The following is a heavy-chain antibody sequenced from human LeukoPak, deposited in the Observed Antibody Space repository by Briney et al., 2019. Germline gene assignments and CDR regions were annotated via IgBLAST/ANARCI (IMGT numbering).Heavy chain of an antibody. D-gene: IGHD2-15*01. CDR3: AGRHCSGGGCYFAGADPFDY. CDR2: IKRGGNI. J-gene: IGHJ4*02. Sequence: GGSLRLSCAASGFTVSSTYMSWVRQAPGKGLEWVSVIKRGGNIYYIESVKGRFTISRDTSKNTLYLQMNSLRAEDTAVYFCAGRHCSGGGCYFAGADPFDYWGQGTLVTVSS. V-gene: IGHV3-53*01. CDR1: GFTVSSTY.